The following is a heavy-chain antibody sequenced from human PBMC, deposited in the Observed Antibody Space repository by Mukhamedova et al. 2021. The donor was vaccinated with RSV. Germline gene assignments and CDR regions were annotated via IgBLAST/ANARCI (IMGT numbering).Heavy chain of an antibody. V-gene: IGHV4-34*01. J-gene: IGHJ6*02. D-gene: IGHD2-2*02. CDR3: ARGYILGYCSSSSCYNFHYYSMDV. Sequence: GSTNYNPSLKSRVTISVDTSKNQFSLKLSSVTAADTAVYYCARGYILGYCSSSSCYNFHYYSMDVWGQGTTVTVS. CDR2: GST.